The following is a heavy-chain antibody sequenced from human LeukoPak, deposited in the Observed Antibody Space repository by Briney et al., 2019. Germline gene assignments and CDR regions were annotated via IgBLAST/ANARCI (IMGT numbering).Heavy chain of an antibody. CDR1: GYTFTSYD. CDR3: ARGTHYYDFWSGYQRPARYYYMDV. V-gene: IGHV1-8*03. CDR2: MNPNSGNT. J-gene: IGHJ6*03. D-gene: IGHD3-3*01. Sequence: GASVKVSCKASGYTFTSYDINWVRQATGQGLEWMGGMNPNSGNTGYAQKFQGRVTITRNTSISTAYMELSSLRSEDTAVYYCARGTHYYDFWSGYQRPARYYYMDVWGKGTTVTVSS.